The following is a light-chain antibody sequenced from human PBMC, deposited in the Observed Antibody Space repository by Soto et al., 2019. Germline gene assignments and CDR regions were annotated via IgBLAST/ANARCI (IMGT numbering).Light chain of an antibody. Sequence: DSVVTRSPVTLSLSPGERATLSCRASQSVSSYLAWYQQKPGQAPRLLIYGASSRATGIPDRFSGSGSGTDFTLTISRLEPEDFAVYYCQQYGRSPTTFGQGTKV. CDR2: GAS. CDR3: QQYGRSPTT. CDR1: QSVSSY. V-gene: IGKV3-20*01. J-gene: IGKJ1*01.